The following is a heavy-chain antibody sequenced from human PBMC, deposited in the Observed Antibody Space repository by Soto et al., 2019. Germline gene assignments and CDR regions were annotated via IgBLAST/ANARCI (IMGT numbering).Heavy chain of an antibody. Sequence: GASVKVSCKASGYTFTGYYMHWVRQAPGQGLEWMGWISPNSGGTNYAQKFQGWVTMTRDTFISTAYMELSRLRSDDTAVYYCARDLIAVAGTSFDPWGQGTLVTVSS. J-gene: IGHJ5*02. CDR3: ARDLIAVAGTSFDP. D-gene: IGHD6-13*01. CDR1: GYTFTGYY. CDR2: ISPNSGGT. V-gene: IGHV1-2*04.